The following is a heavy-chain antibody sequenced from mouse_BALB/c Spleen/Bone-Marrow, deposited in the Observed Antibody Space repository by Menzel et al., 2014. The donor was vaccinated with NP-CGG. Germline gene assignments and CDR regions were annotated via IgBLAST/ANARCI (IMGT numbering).Heavy chain of an antibody. Sequence: VQLQQSGAELVRPGTSVKASCKASGYAFTNYLIERVKKRPGQGLEWIGVINPGSGGTTYNEKFKDKATLTADNSSSTAYMQLSSLTFDDSTVYFCARAIYYDYDDGDPFAYWGQGTLVTVSA. CDR3: ARAIYYDYDDGDPFAY. J-gene: IGHJ3*01. V-gene: IGHV1-54*01. D-gene: IGHD2-4*01. CDR2: INPGSGGT. CDR1: GYAFTNYL.